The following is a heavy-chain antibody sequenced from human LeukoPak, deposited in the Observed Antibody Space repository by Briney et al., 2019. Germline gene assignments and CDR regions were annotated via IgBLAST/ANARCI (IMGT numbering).Heavy chain of an antibody. V-gene: IGHV4-4*07. Sequence: SETLSLTCTVSGGSISSYYWSWIRQPAGKGPEWIGRIYTSGSTNYNPSLKSRVTMSVDTSKNQFSLKLSSVTAADTAVYYCAREPYYDFWSGYRHYYMDVWGKGTTVTVSS. J-gene: IGHJ6*03. CDR2: IYTSGST. CDR3: AREPYYDFWSGYRHYYMDV. CDR1: GGSISSYY. D-gene: IGHD3-3*01.